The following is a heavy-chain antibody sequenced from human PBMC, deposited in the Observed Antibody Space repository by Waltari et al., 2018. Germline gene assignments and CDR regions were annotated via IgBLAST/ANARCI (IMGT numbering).Heavy chain of an antibody. CDR1: GGPFSSYT. Sequence: QVQLVQSGAEVKQPGSSVTVSCKASGGPFSSYTISWERQAPGQGLELMGRIIPILGIANYAQKFQGRVTITADKSTSTAYMELSSLRSEDTAVYYCARDPRDLDTAMSYYGMDVWGQGTTVTVSS. D-gene: IGHD5-18*01. J-gene: IGHJ6*02. CDR2: IIPILGIA. CDR3: ARDPRDLDTAMSYYGMDV. V-gene: IGHV1-69*08.